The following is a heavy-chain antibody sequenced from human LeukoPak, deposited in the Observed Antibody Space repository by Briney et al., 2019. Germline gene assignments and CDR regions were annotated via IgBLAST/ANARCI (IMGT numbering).Heavy chain of an antibody. CDR3: ARDSYYGGHYSFFEH. V-gene: IGHV1-18*01. Sequence: GASVKVSCKASDFSFTSYGMSWVRQAPGQGLEWMGWISAYNGSTKYAQKLQGRVTMTTDTSTTTAHMELRSLTFDDTAIYFCARDSYYGGHYSFFEHWGQGTLVTVSS. CDR1: DFSFTSYG. CDR2: ISAYNGST. D-gene: IGHD4/OR15-4a*01. J-gene: IGHJ4*02.